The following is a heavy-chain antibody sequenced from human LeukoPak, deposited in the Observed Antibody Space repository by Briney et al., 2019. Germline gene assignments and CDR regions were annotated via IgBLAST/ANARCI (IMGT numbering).Heavy chain of an antibody. D-gene: IGHD3-3*01. CDR3: ASRASTYYDFWSGYYEDYYYGMDV. J-gene: IGHJ6*02. Sequence: ASVKVSCKASGYTFTGYYMHWVRQAPGQGLEWMGWINPNSGGTNYAQKFQGRVTMTRDTSISTAYMELSRLRSDDTAVYYCASRASTYYDFWSGYYEDYYYGMDVWGQGTTVTVSS. CDR1: GYTFTGYY. V-gene: IGHV1-2*02. CDR2: INPNSGGT.